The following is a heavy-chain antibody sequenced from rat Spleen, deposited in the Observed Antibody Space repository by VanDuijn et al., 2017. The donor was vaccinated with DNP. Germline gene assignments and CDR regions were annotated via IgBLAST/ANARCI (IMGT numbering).Heavy chain of an antibody. CDR3: ARHGYNCDY. CDR2: ISYDGSST. Sequence: EVQLVESGGGLVQPGRSLKLSCAASGFTFSDYNMAWVRQAPKKGLEWVATISYDGSSTYYRDSVKGRFTISRDNAKSTLYLQMDSMRSEDTATYYCARHGYNCDYWGQGLMVTVSS. CDR1: GFTFSDYN. J-gene: IGHJ2*01. V-gene: IGHV5-7*01. D-gene: IGHD1-4*01.